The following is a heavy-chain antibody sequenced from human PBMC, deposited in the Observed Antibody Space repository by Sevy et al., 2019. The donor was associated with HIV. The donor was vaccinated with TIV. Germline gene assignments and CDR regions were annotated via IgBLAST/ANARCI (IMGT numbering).Heavy chain of an antibody. CDR2: INHSGST. D-gene: IGHD2-2*01. CDR3: ARAQVVPAAIFSGGYGMDV. Sequence: SETLSLTCAVYGGSFSGYYWSWIRQPPGKGLEWIGEINHSGSTNYNPSLKSRVTISVDTSKNQFSLKLGSVTAADTAVYYCARAQVVPAAIFSGGYGMDVWGQGTTVTVSS. J-gene: IGHJ6*02. V-gene: IGHV4-34*01. CDR1: GGSFSGYY.